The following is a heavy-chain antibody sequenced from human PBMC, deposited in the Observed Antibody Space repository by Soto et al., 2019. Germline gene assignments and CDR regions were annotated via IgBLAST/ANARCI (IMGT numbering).Heavy chain of an antibody. CDR2: ISSSSTYV. D-gene: IGHD6-19*01. J-gene: IGHJ4*02. V-gene: IGHV3-21*01. Sequence: GGSLRLSCAASGFTFSSYSMNWVSQAPGKGLEWVSSISSSSTYVFYADSVKGRFTISRDNARNSLYLQMNSLRAEDTAVYYCAKGAPIVYSSGWCVDYWGQGTRVTVSS. CDR1: GFTFSSYS. CDR3: AKGAPIVYSSGWCVDY.